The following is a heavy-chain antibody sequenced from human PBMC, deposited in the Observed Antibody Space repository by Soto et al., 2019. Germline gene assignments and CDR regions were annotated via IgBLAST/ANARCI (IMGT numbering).Heavy chain of an antibody. J-gene: IGHJ3*02. D-gene: IGHD3-3*01. Sequence: ASVKVSCKASGGTFSSYTISWVRQAPGQGLEWMGRIIAINGNTNYAQKLQGRVTMTTDTSTSTAYMELRSLRSDDTAVYYCARRFSGQRAFDIWGQGTMVTVSS. CDR2: IIAINGNT. V-gene: IGHV1-18*01. CDR3: ARRFSGQRAFDI. CDR1: GGTFSSYT.